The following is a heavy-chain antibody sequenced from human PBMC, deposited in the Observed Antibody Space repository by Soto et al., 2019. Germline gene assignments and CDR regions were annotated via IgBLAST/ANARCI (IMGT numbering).Heavy chain of an antibody. CDR2: ISYDGSNK. D-gene: IGHD3-10*01. J-gene: IGHJ5*02. CDR1: GFTFSSYA. Sequence: GGSLRLSCAASGFTFSSYAMHRIRQAPGKGLEWVAVISYDGSNKYYADSVKGRFTISRDNSKNALYLQMNSLRAEDTAVYYCARRERPYYYGSGASGWFEPWGQGTLVTVSS. V-gene: IGHV3-30-3*01. CDR3: ARRERPYYYGSGASGWFEP.